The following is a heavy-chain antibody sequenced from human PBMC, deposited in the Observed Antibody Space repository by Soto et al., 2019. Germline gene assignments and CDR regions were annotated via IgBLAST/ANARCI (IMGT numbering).Heavy chain of an antibody. J-gene: IGHJ3*02. D-gene: IGHD2-21*01. CDR3: ARVPYCVGGCYSGAFVI. CDR2: IIPILGIA. Sequence: VSCKASGGTFSSYTISWLRPSPGQGIEWMGRIIPILGIANYAQKFQGRVTITADKSTSAAYMELSSLRSEDTAVYYCARVPYCVGGCYSGAFVIWGQGTIVTVSS. V-gene: IGHV1-69*02. CDR1: GGTFSSYT.